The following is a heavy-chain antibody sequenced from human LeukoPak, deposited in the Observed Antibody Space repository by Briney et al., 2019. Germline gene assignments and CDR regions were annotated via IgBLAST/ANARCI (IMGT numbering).Heavy chain of an antibody. D-gene: IGHD3-22*01. CDR3: ARGNYDSSGPPGGY. CDR1: GFTFSSYS. V-gene: IGHV3-21*01. Sequence: GGSLTLSCAASGFTFSSYSMNWVRQAPGKGLEWVSSISSSSSYIYYADSVKGRFTISRDNAKNSLYLQMNSLRAEDTAVYYCARGNYDSSGPPGGYWGQGTLVTVSS. J-gene: IGHJ4*02. CDR2: ISSSSSYI.